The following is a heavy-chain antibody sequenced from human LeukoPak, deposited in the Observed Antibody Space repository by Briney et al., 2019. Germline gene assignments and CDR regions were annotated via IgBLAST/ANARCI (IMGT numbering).Heavy chain of an antibody. CDR3: ARDTGDY. CDR2: IFYSGST. CDR1: GGSISTSSYY. V-gene: IGHV4-39*07. D-gene: IGHD1-14*01. Sequence: SETLSLTCTVPGGSISTSSYYWAWIRQPPGTGLEWIGSIFYSGSTYYNPSLKSRVTISVDTSKSQFSLKLSSVTAADTAVYYCARDTGDYWGQGTLVTVSS. J-gene: IGHJ4*02.